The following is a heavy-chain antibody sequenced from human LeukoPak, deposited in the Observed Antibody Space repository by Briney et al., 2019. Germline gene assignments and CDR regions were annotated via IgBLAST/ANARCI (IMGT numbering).Heavy chain of an antibody. CDR2: IIPNFGIA. CDR3: ARDRSRDGYKYYFDY. D-gene: IGHD5-24*01. CDR1: GGTFSSYA. Sequence: SVKVSCKASGGTFSSYAISWVRQAPGQGLEWMGRIIPNFGIANYAQKFQGRVTITADKSTSTAYMELSSLRSEDTAVYYCARDRSRDGYKYYFDYWGQGTLVTVSS. V-gene: IGHV1-69*04. J-gene: IGHJ4*02.